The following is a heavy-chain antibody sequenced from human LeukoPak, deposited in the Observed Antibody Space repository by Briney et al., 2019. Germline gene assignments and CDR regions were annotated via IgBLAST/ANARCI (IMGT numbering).Heavy chain of an antibody. Sequence: GASVKVSCKASGGTFSSYAISWVRQAPGQGLEWMGRIIPILGIANYAQKFQGRVTITADKSTSTAYMELSSLRSEDTAVYYCARGSLNRYYDSSGYYDYWGQGTLVTVSS. CDR2: IIPILGIA. V-gene: IGHV1-69*04. CDR1: GGTFSSYA. CDR3: ARGSLNRYYDSSGYYDY. D-gene: IGHD3-22*01. J-gene: IGHJ4*02.